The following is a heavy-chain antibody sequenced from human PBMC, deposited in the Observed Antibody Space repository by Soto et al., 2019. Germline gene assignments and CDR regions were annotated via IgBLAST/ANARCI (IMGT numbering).Heavy chain of an antibody. J-gene: IGHJ4*02. V-gene: IGHV3-7*04. Sequence: EVQLVESGGGLVQPGGSLRLSCAASGFTFGTYWMTWVRQAPGKGLECVCNIKPDGRERYYVDSVKGRFTISRDNAKNSLYLHMNSLRAEDTAVYYCATDLNWEQYWGQGTLVTVSS. CDR1: GFTFGTYW. CDR2: IKPDGRER. CDR3: ATDLNWEQY. D-gene: IGHD7-27*01.